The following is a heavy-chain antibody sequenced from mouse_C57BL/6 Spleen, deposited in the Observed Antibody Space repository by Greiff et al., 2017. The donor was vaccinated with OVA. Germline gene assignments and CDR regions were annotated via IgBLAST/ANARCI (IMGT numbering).Heavy chain of an antibody. CDR3: ARETAQATGYAMDY. D-gene: IGHD3-2*02. V-gene: IGHV1-50*01. J-gene: IGHJ4*01. Sequence: QVQLKQPGAELVKPGASVKLSCKASGYTFTSYWMQWVKQRPGQGLEWIGEIDPSDSYTNYNQKFKGKATLTVDTSSSTAYMQLSSLTSEDSAVYYCARETAQATGYAMDYWGQGTSVTVSS. CDR1: GYTFTSYW. CDR2: IDPSDSYT.